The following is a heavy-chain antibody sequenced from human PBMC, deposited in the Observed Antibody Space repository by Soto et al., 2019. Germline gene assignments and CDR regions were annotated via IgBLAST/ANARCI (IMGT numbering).Heavy chain of an antibody. CDR2: INPRGGST. CDR1: GYSFTSYS. V-gene: IGHV1-46*01. D-gene: IGHD1-26*01. J-gene: IGHJ4*02. Sequence: ASVKVSCKASGYSFTSYSIHWVRQAPGQGLEWMGIINPRGGSTKYAQKFKGRVAMTRDASTSTVYMEVSSLRSGDTAVYYCARDRWDRLPEFDYWGQGTLVTVSS. CDR3: ARDRWDRLPEFDY.